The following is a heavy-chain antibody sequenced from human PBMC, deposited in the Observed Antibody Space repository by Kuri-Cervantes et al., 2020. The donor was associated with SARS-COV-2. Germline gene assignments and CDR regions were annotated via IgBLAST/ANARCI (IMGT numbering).Heavy chain of an antibody. CDR2: ISASNGNT. J-gene: IGHJ5*02. D-gene: IGHD2-2*01. Sequence: ASVKVSCKASGYTFTSYGISWVRQAPGQGLEWMGWISASNGNTNYAENVQGRVTMTTDTSTKTAYLELRSLRSDDTAVYYCARDRHSPWCSSTSCYGPGDGFDPWGQGTLVTVSS. V-gene: IGHV1-18*01. CDR1: GYTFTSYG. CDR3: ARDRHSPWCSSTSCYGPGDGFDP.